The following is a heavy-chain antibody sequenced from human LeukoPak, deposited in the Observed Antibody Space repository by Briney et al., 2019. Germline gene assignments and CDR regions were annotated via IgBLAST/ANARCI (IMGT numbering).Heavy chain of an antibody. CDR2: ISSSGSTI. CDR1: GGSSSGYY. CDR3: AKDIASGMVRGVIRYMDV. Sequence: LSLTCAVYGGSSSGYYWSWIRQPPGKGLEWVSYISSSGSTIYYADSVKGRFTISRDNAKNSLYLQMNSLRAEDTAVYYCAKDIASGMVRGVIRYMDVWGKGTTVTISS. D-gene: IGHD3-10*01. J-gene: IGHJ6*03. V-gene: IGHV3-11*04.